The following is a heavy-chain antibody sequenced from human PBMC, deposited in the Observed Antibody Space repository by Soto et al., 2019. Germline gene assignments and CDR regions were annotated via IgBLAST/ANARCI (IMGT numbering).Heavy chain of an antibody. D-gene: IGHD2-15*01. V-gene: IGHV1-8*01. CDR3: ARGPAAGYCSGGSCYSSNYYYYYMDV. Sequence: ASVKVFCKASGYTFTSYDINWVRQATGQGLEWMGWMKPNSGNTGYAQKFQGRVTMTRNTSISTAYMELSSLRSEDTAVYYCARGPAAGYCSGGSCYSSNYYYYYMDVWGKGTTVTVS. CDR1: GYTFTSYD. J-gene: IGHJ6*03. CDR2: MKPNSGNT.